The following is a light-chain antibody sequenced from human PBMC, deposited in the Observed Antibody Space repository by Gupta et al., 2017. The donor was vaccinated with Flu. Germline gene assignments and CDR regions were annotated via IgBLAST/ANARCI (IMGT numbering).Light chain of an antibody. J-gene: IGKJ1*01. Sequence: DIVMTQSPAILSVSPGVRATLSCRASQSVSSNFAWYQKKPGQAPRLLIYGVSTRANGIPDRFSGSGSGTEFTLTSSSRQSEDSAVYVCQQYNDWWTFGQGTKVEIK. CDR1: QSVSSN. CDR3: QQYNDWWT. V-gene: IGKV3-15*01. CDR2: GVS.